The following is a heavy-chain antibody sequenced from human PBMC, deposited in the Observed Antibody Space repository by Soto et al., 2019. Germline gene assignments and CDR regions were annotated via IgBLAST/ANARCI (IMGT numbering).Heavy chain of an antibody. CDR1: GYTFTRYD. J-gene: IGHJ4*02. CDR2: MNPNSGNT. CDR3: ARYGYSSSWYYFDY. Sequence: ASVKVSCKASGYTFTRYDINWVRQATGQGLEWMGWMNPNSGNTGYAQKFQGRVTMTRNTSISTAYMELSSLRSEDTAVYYCARYGYSSSWYYFDYWGQGTLVTVSS. V-gene: IGHV1-8*01. D-gene: IGHD6-13*01.